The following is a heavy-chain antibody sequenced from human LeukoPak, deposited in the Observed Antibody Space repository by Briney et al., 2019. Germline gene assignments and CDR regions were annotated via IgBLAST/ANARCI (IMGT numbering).Heavy chain of an antibody. D-gene: IGHD4/OR15-4a*01. CDR2: IKQDGSEK. CDR3: ARYGATDAFDI. J-gene: IGHJ3*02. V-gene: IGHV3-7*03. CDR1: GFTFSSYW. Sequence: GGSLRLSCAASGFTFSSYWMSWVRQAPVKGLEWVANIKQDGSEKYYVDSVKGRFTISRDNAKNSLYLQMNSLRAEDTAVYYCARYGATDAFDIWGQGTMVTVSS.